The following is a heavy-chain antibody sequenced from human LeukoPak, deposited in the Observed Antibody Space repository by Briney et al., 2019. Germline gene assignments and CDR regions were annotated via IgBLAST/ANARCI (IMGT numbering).Heavy chain of an antibody. J-gene: IGHJ4*02. CDR1: GFIFSSYA. V-gene: IGHV3-23*01. D-gene: IGHD2-8*01. CDR3: VKERSCINDVCHVDFDY. Sequence: PGGSLRLSCAASGFIFSSYAMSWVRQAPGEGLEWVSIISGSGGSIYYADSVKGRFTISRDNSKNTVYLQMNSLRAEDTAVYYCVKERSCINDVCHVDFDYWGQGTLVSVS. CDR2: ISGSGGSI.